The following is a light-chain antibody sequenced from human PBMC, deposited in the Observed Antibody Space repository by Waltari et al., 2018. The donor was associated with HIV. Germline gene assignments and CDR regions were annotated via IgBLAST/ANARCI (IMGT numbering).Light chain of an antibody. Sequence: QSVLTQPPSASGTPGQTVTISCSGNSSNIGSNYVYWYQQLPGHAPKPPIHSNNQRPSGVPDRFSGSKSGTSASLAISGLRSEDEADYYCAAWDASLSAWVFGGGTKLTVL. CDR1: SSNIGSNY. CDR2: SNN. J-gene: IGLJ3*02. CDR3: AAWDASLSAWV. V-gene: IGLV1-47*02.